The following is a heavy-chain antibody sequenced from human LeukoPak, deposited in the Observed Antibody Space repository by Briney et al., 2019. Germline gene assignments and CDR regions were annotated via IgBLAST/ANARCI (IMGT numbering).Heavy chain of an antibody. D-gene: IGHD3-22*01. CDR1: GFTFSSYT. CDR2: ISITSDYI. J-gene: IGHJ3*01. V-gene: IGHV3-21*01. CDR3: ARARSSGRHRVVNAFDV. Sequence: GGSLRLSCAASGFTFSSYTMNWVRQAPGKGLEWVSSISITSDYIYYPDSMKGRFTISRDNAKNSLYLQMNSLRAEDTAVYYCARARSSGRHRVVNAFDVWGQGTMVTVSS.